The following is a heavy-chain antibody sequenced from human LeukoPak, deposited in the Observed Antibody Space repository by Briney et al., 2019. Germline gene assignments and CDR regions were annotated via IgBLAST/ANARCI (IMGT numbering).Heavy chain of an antibody. CDR2: ISTNGGST. D-gene: IGHD2-21*02. CDR1: GFTFRSYA. Sequence: GGSLRLSCAASGFTFRSYAIHWVRQAPGKRLEYVAAISTNGGSTYYANSVRGRFTISRDKSKNTLYLQMGSLRAEDMAVYYCAREGGDTDAFDIWGQGTMVTVSS. V-gene: IGHV3-64*01. CDR3: AREGGDTDAFDI. J-gene: IGHJ3*02.